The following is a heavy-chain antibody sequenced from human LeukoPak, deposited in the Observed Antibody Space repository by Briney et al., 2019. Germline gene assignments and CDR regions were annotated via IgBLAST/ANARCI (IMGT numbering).Heavy chain of an antibody. CDR2: LSSSGSV. CDR1: GDSISNKIYY. J-gene: IGHJ1*01. Sequence: SETLSLTCTVSGDSISNKIYYWGWIRQPPGKGLEWIGNLSSSGSVYYNPSLKSRVTVSIDTSKNQFSLRLTSVIAADTAVYYCARHAVVDAYPRYFQHWGQGTLITVSS. D-gene: IGHD5-12*01. V-gene: IGHV4-39*01. CDR3: ARHAVVDAYPRYFQH.